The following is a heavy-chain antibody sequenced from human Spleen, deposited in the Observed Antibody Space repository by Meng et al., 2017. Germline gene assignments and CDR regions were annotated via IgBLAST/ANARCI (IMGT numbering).Heavy chain of an antibody. D-gene: IGHD3-10*01. CDR1: GFTFSSYA. J-gene: IGHJ4*02. CDR2: ISYDGSNK. Sequence: GGSLKISCAASGFTFSSYAMHWVRQAPGKGLEWVAVISYDGSNKYYADSVKGRFTISRDNSKNTLYLQMNSLRAEDTAVYYCARYYPSGDYFDYWGQGTLVTVSS. CDR3: ARYYPSGDYFDY. V-gene: IGHV3-30*04.